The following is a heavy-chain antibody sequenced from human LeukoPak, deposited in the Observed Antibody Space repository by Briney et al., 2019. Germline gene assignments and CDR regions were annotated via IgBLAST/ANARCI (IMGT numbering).Heavy chain of an antibody. CDR3: ARSAAGYFDY. V-gene: IGHV4-39*01. CDR2: IYYSGST. CDR1: GGSISSSSYY. Sequence: SETLSLTCTVSGGSISSSSYYWGWIRQPPGRGREWIVSIYYSGSTYYNPSLKSRITISVDTSKNQFSLKLSSVTAADTAVYYCARSAAGYFDYWGQGTLVTVSS. J-gene: IGHJ4*02.